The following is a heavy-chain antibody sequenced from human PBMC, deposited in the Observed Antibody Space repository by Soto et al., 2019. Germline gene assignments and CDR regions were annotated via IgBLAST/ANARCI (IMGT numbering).Heavy chain of an antibody. J-gene: IGHJ6*02. CDR1: GGSISSGDYY. Sequence: SETLSLTCTVSGGSISSGDYYWSWIRQPPGKGLEWIGYIYYSGSTYYNPSLKSRVTISVDTSKNQFSLKLSSVTAADTAVYYCARASTYYYGSGSYWNGMDVWGQGTTVTVSS. CDR2: IYYSGST. V-gene: IGHV4-30-4*01. D-gene: IGHD3-10*01. CDR3: ARASTYYYGSGSYWNGMDV.